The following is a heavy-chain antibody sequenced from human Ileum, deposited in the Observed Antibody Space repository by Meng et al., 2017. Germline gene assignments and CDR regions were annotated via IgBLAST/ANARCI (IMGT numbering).Heavy chain of an antibody. CDR1: GFTFSSYW. J-gene: IGHJ4*02. D-gene: IGHD4-17*01. Sequence: GESLKISCAASGFTFSSYWMHWVRQAPGKGLVWVSRINSDGSSTSYADSVKGRFTISRGNAKNTLYLQMNSLRAEDTAVYYCARASHPNYGDYVAPYWGQGTLVTVSS. V-gene: IGHV3-74*01. CDR2: INSDGSST. CDR3: ARASHPNYGDYVAPY.